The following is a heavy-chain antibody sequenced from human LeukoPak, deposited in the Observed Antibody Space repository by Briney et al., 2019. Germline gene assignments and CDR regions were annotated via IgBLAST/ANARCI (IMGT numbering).Heavy chain of an antibody. CDR1: GFTFSSYA. J-gene: IGHJ6*02. CDR3: ASREGSSWYGYYYYYGMDV. D-gene: IGHD6-13*01. CDR2: ISGSGGST. V-gene: IGHV3-23*01. Sequence: GGSLRLSCAASGFTFSSYAMSWVRQAPGQGLEWVSAISGSGGSTYYADSVKGRFTISRDNSKNTLYLQMNSLRAEDTAVYYCASREGSSWYGYYYYYGMDVWGQGTTVTVSS.